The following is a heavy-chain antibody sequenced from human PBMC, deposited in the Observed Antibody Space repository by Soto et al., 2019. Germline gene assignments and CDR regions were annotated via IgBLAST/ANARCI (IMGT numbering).Heavy chain of an antibody. V-gene: IGHV3-66*01. J-gene: IGHJ3*02. CDR3: AREGVVVVAATTINGAFDI. Sequence: EVQLVESGGGLVQPGGSLRLSCAASGFTVSSNYMSWVRQAPGKGLEWVSVIYSGGSTYYADSVKGRFTISRDNSKNTLYLQMNSLRAEDTAVYYCAREGVVVVAATTINGAFDIWGQGTMVTVSS. CDR1: GFTVSSNY. CDR2: IYSGGST. D-gene: IGHD2-15*01.